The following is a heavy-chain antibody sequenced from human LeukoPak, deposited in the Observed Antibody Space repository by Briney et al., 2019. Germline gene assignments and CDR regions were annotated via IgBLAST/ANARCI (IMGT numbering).Heavy chain of an antibody. Sequence: GGSLRLSCAASGFTFTHYYMSWVRQTPGRGLEWVANINQAGSERHYVDSVKGRFTISRDNAEKSLYLQMNSLRGEDTALYYCARDSVDCRGCAFDLWGQGTMVAVSS. D-gene: IGHD3-10*01. CDR2: INQAGSER. CDR3: ARDSVDCRGCAFDL. CDR1: GFTFTHYY. J-gene: IGHJ3*01. V-gene: IGHV3-7*01.